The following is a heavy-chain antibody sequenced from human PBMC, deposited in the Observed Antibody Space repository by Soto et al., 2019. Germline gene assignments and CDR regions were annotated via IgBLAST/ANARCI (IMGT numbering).Heavy chain of an antibody. CDR2: IYYDGST. J-gene: IGHJ6*02. D-gene: IGHD5-18*01. V-gene: IGHV4-59*01. CDR1: GGSISSYY. Sequence: ETLSLTCTVSGGSISSYYWSWIRQPPGKGLEWIAYIYYDGSTNYNPSLKSRVTISVDTSKNRFSLTLRSVTAADTAMYYCARGSKRGYSYGLDVWGQGTTVTVSS. CDR3: ARGSKRGYSYGLDV.